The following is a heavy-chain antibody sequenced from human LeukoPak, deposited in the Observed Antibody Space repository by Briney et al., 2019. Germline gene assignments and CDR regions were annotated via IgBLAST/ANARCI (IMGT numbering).Heavy chain of an antibody. CDR1: GYTFTGYY. CDR2: INPNSGGT. Sequence: ASGKVSCKASGYTFTGYYMHWVRQAPGQGLEWMGWINPNSGGTNYAQKFQGRVTMTRDTSISTAYMELSRLRSDDTAVYYCARALDTMVRGVTWGQGTLVTVSS. V-gene: IGHV1-2*02. D-gene: IGHD3-10*01. CDR3: ARALDTMVRGVT. J-gene: IGHJ5*02.